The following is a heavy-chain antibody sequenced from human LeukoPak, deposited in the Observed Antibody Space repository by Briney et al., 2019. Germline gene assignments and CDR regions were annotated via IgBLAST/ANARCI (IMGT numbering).Heavy chain of an antibody. D-gene: IGHD6-6*01. CDR3: ARDYSSSRWYFDL. CDR1: GVSISSHY. Sequence: SETLSLTCTVSGVSISSHYWSWIRQPPGKGLEWIGYIYYSGSTNYNPSLKSRVTISVDTSKNQFSLKLSSVTAADTAVYYCARDYSSSRWYFDLWGRGTLVTVSS. CDR2: IYYSGST. J-gene: IGHJ2*01. V-gene: IGHV4-59*11.